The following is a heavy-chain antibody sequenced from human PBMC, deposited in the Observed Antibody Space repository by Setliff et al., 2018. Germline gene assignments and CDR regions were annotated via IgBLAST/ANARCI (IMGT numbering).Heavy chain of an antibody. V-gene: IGHV1-69*13. CDR3: ATIYGYNSLDWYSDL. CDR2: IIPLLETA. Sequence: SVKVSCKASGDTFSTYALSWVRQAPGQGLEWMGGIIPLLETAKYAQKFQGRLAITADQSTSTAYMELSSLRSEDTAVYYCATIYGYNSLDWYSDLWGRGTLVTVSS. D-gene: IGHD5-18*01. J-gene: IGHJ2*01. CDR1: GDTFSTYA.